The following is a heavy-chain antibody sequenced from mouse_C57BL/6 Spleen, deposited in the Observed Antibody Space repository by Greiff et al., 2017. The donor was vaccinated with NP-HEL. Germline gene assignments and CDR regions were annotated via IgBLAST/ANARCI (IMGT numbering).Heavy chain of an antibody. D-gene: IGHD1-1*01. V-gene: IGHV14-4*01. CDR1: GFNIKDDY. CDR3: TTWYTVVARDAMDY. J-gene: IGHJ4*01. Sequence: VQLKESGAELVRPGASVKLSCTASGFNIKDDYMHWVKQRPEQGLEWIGWIDPENGDTEYASKFQGKATITADTSSNTAYLQLSSLTSEDTAVYYCTTWYTVVARDAMDYWGQGTSVTVSS. CDR2: IDPENGDT.